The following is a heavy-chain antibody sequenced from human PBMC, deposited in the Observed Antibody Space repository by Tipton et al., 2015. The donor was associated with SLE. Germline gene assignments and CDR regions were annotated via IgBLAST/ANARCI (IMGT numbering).Heavy chain of an antibody. J-gene: IGHJ4*02. D-gene: IGHD6-13*01. Sequence: TLSLTCAVYGGSFSGYYWSWIRQPPGKGLEWVGEINHSGSTNYNPSLKSRVTISVDTSKNQFSLKLSSVTAADTAVYYCARGDSSPGDYWGQGTLVTVSS. CDR2: INHSGST. CDR1: GGSFSGYY. V-gene: IGHV4-34*01. CDR3: ARGDSSPGDY.